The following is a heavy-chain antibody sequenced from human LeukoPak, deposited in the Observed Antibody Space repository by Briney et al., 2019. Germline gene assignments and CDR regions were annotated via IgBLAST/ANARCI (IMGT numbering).Heavy chain of an antibody. D-gene: IGHD3-10*01. CDR1: GFTLSSYA. V-gene: IGHV3-23*01. CDR3: AKFRGRGAVDY. J-gene: IGHJ4*02. Sequence: GGSLRLSCAASGFTLSSYAMSWVRQAPGKGLEWVSSIIDSGGSTYYADSVKGRFTISRDNSKNTLYLQMNSLRAEDTAVYYCAKFRGRGAVDYWGRGTLVTVSS. CDR2: IIDSGGST.